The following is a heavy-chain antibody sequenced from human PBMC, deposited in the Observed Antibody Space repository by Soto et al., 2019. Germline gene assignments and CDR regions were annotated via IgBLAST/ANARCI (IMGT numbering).Heavy chain of an antibody. CDR2: INHSGST. V-gene: IGHV4-34*01. J-gene: IGHJ4*02. CDR1: GGSFSGYY. CDR3: ASFQGRVVTAIY. Sequence: SETLSLTCAVYGGSFSGYYWSWIRQPPGKGLEWIGEINHSGSTNYNPSLKSRVTISVDTSKNQSSLRLSSVTAADTAVYYCASFQGRVVTAIYWGQGTLVTVSS. D-gene: IGHD2-21*02.